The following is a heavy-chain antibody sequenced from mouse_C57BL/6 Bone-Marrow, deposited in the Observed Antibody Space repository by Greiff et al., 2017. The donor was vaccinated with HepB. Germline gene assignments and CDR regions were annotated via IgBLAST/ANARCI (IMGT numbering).Heavy chain of an antibody. D-gene: IGHD2-10*01. V-gene: IGHV2-9-1*01. J-gene: IGHJ4*01. CDR1: GFSLTSYA. CDR2: IWTGGGT. CDR3: ARESYYGIFYAMDY. Sequence: VKLQESGPGLVAPSQSLSITCTVSGFSLTSYAISWVRQPPGKGLEWLGVIWTGGGTNYNSALKSRLSISKDNSKSQVFLKMNSLQTDDTARYYCARESYYGIFYAMDYWGQGTSVTVSS.